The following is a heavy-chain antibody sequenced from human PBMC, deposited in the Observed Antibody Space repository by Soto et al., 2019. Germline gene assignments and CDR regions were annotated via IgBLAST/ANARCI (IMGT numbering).Heavy chain of an antibody. Sequence: HPGGSLRLSCAASGFTFSSYGMHWVRQAPGKGLEWVAVISYDGSNKYYADSVKGRFTISRDNSKNTLYLQMNSLRAEDTAVYYCAKEGITMIPFDYWGQGTLVTVSS. CDR3: AKEGITMIPFDY. D-gene: IGHD3-22*01. CDR1: GFTFSSYG. V-gene: IGHV3-30*18. CDR2: ISYDGSNK. J-gene: IGHJ4*02.